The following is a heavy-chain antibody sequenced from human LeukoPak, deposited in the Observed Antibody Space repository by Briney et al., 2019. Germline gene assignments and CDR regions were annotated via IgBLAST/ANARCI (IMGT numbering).Heavy chain of an antibody. D-gene: IGHD2-2*01. CDR1: GFTFSSXX. J-gene: IGHJ4*02. Sequence: SGFTFSSXXXXXXXXXXGKXXXXXSAISGSGGSTYYADSVKGRFTISRDNSKNTLYLQMNSLRAEDTAVYYCAKDLKYQLLVFDYWGQGTLVTVSS. CDR3: AKDLKYQLLVFDY. CDR2: ISGSGGST. V-gene: IGHV3-23*01.